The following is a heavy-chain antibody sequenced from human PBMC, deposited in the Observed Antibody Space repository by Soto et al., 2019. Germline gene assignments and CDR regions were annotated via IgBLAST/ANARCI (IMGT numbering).Heavy chain of an antibody. V-gene: IGHV3-30*18. Sequence: GVTLRLSCAASGFTFSSYGMHWVRQAPGKGLEWVAVISYDGSNKYYADSVKGRFTISRDNSKNTLYLQVNSLRAEDTAVYYCAKAAFPYYYGSGSDYFDYWGQGTLVTVSS. CDR1: GFTFSSYG. CDR3: AKAAFPYYYGSGSDYFDY. J-gene: IGHJ4*02. D-gene: IGHD3-10*01. CDR2: ISYDGSNK.